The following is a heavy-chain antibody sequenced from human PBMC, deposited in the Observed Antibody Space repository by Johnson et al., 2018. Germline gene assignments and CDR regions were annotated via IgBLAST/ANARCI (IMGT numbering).Heavy chain of an antibody. Sequence: QVQLVQSGAEVKKPGSSVKVSCKASGGTFSSYAINWVRQAPGQGLEWMGGIIPIFGTANYAQKFQGRVTITADESTSTACMELSSLRSEDTAGYYCARAQESSAGHYDYGMDVWGQGTTVTVSS. J-gene: IGHJ6*02. V-gene: IGHV1-69*12. CDR3: ARAQESSAGHYDYGMDV. CDR1: GGTFSSYA. CDR2: IIPIFGTA. D-gene: IGHD6-25*01.